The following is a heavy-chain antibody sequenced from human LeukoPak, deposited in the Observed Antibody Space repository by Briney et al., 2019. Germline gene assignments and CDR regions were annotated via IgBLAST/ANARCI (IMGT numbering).Heavy chain of an antibody. CDR1: RGSLSGYY. Sequence: PETPSLTSTLSRGSLSGYYWSWIRHPPGKRLERIGYIYYSGSTNSNPPLKSRVTLSVDTSTNTSSLKLRSVTPAATPAYYCARGRARDSSGYPNYWGQGTLVTVSS. CDR2: IYYSGST. D-gene: IGHD3-22*01. J-gene: IGHJ4*02. V-gene: IGHV4-59*01. CDR3: ARGRARDSSGYPNY.